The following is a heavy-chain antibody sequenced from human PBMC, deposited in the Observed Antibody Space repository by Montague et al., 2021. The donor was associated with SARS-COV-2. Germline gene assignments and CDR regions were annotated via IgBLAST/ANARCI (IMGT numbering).Heavy chain of an antibody. D-gene: IGHD3-3*01. CDR1: GGSISSGGYY. J-gene: IGHJ2*01. Sequence: TLSLTCTVSGGSISSGGYYWSWIRQHPGKGLEWIGYIYYSGSTYYNPSLKSRVTISVDTSKNQFSLKLSSVTAADTAVYYCARSSAPSITSFGVSNTYGYFDFWGRGTLVTVSS. V-gene: IGHV4-31*03. CDR3: ARSSAPSITSFGVSNTYGYFDF. CDR2: IYYSGST.